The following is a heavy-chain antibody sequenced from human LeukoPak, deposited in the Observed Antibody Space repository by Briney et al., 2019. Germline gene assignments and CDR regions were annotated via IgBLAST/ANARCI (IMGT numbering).Heavy chain of an antibody. CDR2: MNPNSGNT. V-gene: IGHV1-8*01. D-gene: IGHD2-15*01. CDR1: GYTFTSYD. Sequence: ASVKVSCKASGYTFTSYDINWVRQATGQGLEWMGWMNPNSGNTGYAQKFQGRVTMTRNTSISTAYMEPSSLRSEDTAVYYCARVLTPYCSGGSCYSGFYYYYGMDVWGQGTTVTVSS. CDR3: ARVLTPYCSGGSCYSGFYYYYGMDV. J-gene: IGHJ6*02.